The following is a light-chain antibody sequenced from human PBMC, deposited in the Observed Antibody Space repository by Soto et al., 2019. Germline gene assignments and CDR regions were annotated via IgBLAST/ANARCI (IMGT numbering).Light chain of an antibody. CDR1: QSVSSSY. CDR2: DAS. Sequence: EIVLTQSPGTLSLSPEERATLSCRASQSVSSSYLAWYQQKPGQAPRLLIYDASSRATGIPDRFSGSGSGTDFTLTISRLEPEDFAVFYCQHYGSSPGTFGQGTRLEIK. V-gene: IGKV3-20*01. J-gene: IGKJ5*01. CDR3: QHYGSSPGT.